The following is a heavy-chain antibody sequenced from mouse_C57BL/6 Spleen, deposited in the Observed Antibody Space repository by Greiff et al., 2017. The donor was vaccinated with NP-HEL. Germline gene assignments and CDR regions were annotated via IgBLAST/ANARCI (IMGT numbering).Heavy chain of an antibody. J-gene: IGHJ4*01. D-gene: IGHD4-1*01. V-gene: IGHV1-82*01. CDR3: APLTGTVYYAMDY. Sequence: QVQLQHSGPELVKPGASVKISCKASGYAFSSSWMNWVKQRPGKGLEWIGRIYPGDGDTNYNGKFKGKATLTADKSSSTAYMQLSSLTSEDSAVYFCAPLTGTVYYAMDYWGQGTSVTVSS. CDR2: IYPGDGDT. CDR1: GYAFSSSW.